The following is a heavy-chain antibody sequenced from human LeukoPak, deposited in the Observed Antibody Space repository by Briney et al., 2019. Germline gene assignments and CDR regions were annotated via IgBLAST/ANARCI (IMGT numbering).Heavy chain of an antibody. D-gene: IGHD6-13*01. J-gene: IGHJ4*02. CDR2: ISYDGSNK. V-gene: IGHV3-30*04. Sequence: GGSLRLSCAASGFTFSSYAMHWVRQAPGKGLEWVAVISYDGSNKYYADSVKGRFTISRDNSKNTLYLQMNSLRAEDTAVYYCARDSSWSRDLYSDYWGQGTLVTVSS. CDR1: GFTFSSYA. CDR3: ARDSSWSRDLYSDY.